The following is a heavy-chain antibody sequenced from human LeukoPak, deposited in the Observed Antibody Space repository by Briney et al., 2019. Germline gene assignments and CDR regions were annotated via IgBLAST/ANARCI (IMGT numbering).Heavy chain of an antibody. J-gene: IGHJ4*02. CDR2: IYYSGST. V-gene: IGHV4-59*01. Sequence: NPSETLSLTCTVSGGSISSYYWSWIRQPPGKGLEWIGYIYYSGSTNYNPSLKSRVTISVDTSKNQFSLKLSSVTAADTGVYYCARSTIFGVVPYYFDYWGQGTLVTVSS. CDR3: ARSTIFGVVPYYFDY. D-gene: IGHD3-3*01. CDR1: GGSISSYY.